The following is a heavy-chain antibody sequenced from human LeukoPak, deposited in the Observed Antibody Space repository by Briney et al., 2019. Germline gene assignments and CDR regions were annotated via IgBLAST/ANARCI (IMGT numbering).Heavy chain of an antibody. CDR3: AKPSSDFWSDYYTGSYFDS. D-gene: IGHD3-3*01. Sequence: GRSLRLSCAASGLTFDVYAVHWVRQAPGKGLEWVSGITWSNGEIAYADSVKGRFTISRDNAKMYLQMNSLRADDTAVYYCAKPSSDFWSDYYTGSYFDSWGQGTLVTVSS. V-gene: IGHV3-9*01. J-gene: IGHJ4*02. CDR2: ITWSNGEI. CDR1: GLTFDVYA.